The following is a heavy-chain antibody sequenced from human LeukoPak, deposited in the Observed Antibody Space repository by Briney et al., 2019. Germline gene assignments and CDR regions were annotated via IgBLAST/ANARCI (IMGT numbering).Heavy chain of an antibody. CDR2: INPNGDST. CDR1: GYTFTNYY. D-gene: IGHD3-22*01. V-gene: IGHV1-46*01. Sequence: ASVKVSCKASGYTFTNYYMHWVRQAPGQGLEWMGIINPNGDSTSFAQKFQGRVTMTTDTSTSTAYMELRSLRSDDTAVYYCAREDYYDSSGYYYGEWFDPWGQGTLVTVTS. J-gene: IGHJ5*02. CDR3: AREDYYDSSGYYYGEWFDP.